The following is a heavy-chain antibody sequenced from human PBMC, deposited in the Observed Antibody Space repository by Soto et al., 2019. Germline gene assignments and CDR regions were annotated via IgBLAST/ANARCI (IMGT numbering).Heavy chain of an antibody. Sequence: QMQLQESGPGLVKASETLSLTCSVSGGSFSNYYWGWIRQAPGKGLEWIGSIYNSGTTNYNPSLKSRVIIAIASSKSPFSLRLNSVTVADSAVYYCASGAPSRYWGQGVLVTVSS. V-gene: IGHV4-4*08. J-gene: IGHJ4*02. CDR1: GGSFSNYY. D-gene: IGHD4-17*01. CDR2: IYNSGTT. CDR3: ASGAPSRY.